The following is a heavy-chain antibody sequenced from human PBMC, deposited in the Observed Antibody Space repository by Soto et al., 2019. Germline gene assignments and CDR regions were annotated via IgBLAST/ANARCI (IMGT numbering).Heavy chain of an antibody. CDR2: NTTNGGST. D-gene: IGHD3-22*01. V-gene: IGHV3-64D*06. J-gene: IGHJ4*02. Sequence: PGGSLRLSCSASGFPFSIYAMQWARQSPGKGLEYVSSNTTNGGSTDYADSVKGRFTISRDNSKNTVYLQMSSLRVEDTAVYYCVKGEYYYDSSGYYPFDYWGQGT. CDR1: GFPFSIYA. CDR3: VKGEYYYDSSGYYPFDY.